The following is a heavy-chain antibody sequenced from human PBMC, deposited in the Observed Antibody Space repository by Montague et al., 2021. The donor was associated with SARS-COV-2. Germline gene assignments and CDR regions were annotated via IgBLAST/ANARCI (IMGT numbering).Heavy chain of an antibody. D-gene: IGHD3-16*01. V-gene: IGHV4-61*03. Sequence: SETLSLTSSVSGVSVSSNNYYWTWIRRPPGKGLEWIGYIYFNGNTILXPSLEGRVTTSIDTSKNHFSLRLTSVTPADTAVYYCAREVVGVKTNWLDTWGQGTLVTVSS. CDR2: IYFNGNT. CDR3: AREVVGVKTNWLDT. CDR1: GVSVSSNNYY. J-gene: IGHJ5*02.